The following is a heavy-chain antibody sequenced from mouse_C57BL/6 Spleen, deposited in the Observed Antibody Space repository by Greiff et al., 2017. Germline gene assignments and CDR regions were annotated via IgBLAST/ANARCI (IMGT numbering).Heavy chain of an antibody. CDR1: GYSFTDYN. CDR2: INPNYGTT. D-gene: IGHD2-3*01. Sequence: EVQLQQSGPELVKPGASVKISCKASGYSFTDYNMNWVKQSNGKSLEWIGVINPNYGTTSYNQKFKGKATVTVDQPSSTAYMQLNSLTSEDSAVYNCARRVYDGYYYFDYWGQGTTLTVSS. V-gene: IGHV1-39*01. CDR3: ARRVYDGYYYFDY. J-gene: IGHJ2*01.